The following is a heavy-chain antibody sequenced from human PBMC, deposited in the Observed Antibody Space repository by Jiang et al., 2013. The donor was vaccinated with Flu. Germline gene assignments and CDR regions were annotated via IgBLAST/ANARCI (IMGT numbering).Heavy chain of an antibody. CDR2: IYSGGST. Sequence: VQLVESGGGLVQPGGSLRLSCAASGFTVSSNYMSWVRQAPGKGLEWVSVIYSGGSTYYADSVKGRFTISRHNSKNTLYLQMNSLRAEDTAVYYCASPAGLGGNHWYFDYWGQGTLVTVSS. V-gene: IGHV3-53*04. CDR3: ASPAGLGGNHWYFDY. J-gene: IGHJ4*02. CDR1: GFTVSSNY. D-gene: IGHD4-23*01.